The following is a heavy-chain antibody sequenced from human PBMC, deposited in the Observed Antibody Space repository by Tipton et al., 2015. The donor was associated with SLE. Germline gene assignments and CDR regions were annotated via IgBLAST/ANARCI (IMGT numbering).Heavy chain of an antibody. J-gene: IGHJ4*02. V-gene: IGHV4-34*01. CDR2: INHSGST. CDR1: GGSFSGYY. D-gene: IGHD4-17*01. CDR3: ARGLGYGDPRLPRDY. Sequence: AGLVKPSETLSLTCAVYGGSFSGYYWSWIRQPPGKGLEWIGEINHSGSTNYNPSLKSRVTISVDTSKNQFSLKLSSVTAADTAVYYCARGLGYGDPRLPRDYWGQGTLVTVSS.